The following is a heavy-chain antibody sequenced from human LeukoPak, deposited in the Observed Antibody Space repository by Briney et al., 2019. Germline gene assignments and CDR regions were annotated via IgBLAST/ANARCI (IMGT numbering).Heavy chain of an antibody. Sequence: GGSLRLSCAASGFTFSSYGMHWVRQAPGKGLEWVAVIWYDGSNKYYADSVKGRFTISRDNSKNTLYLQMNSLRAEDTAVYYCAREGDDIAVVLVGPHYYYGVDVWGQGTTVTVSS. CDR1: GFTFSSYG. CDR2: IWYDGSNK. D-gene: IGHD6-19*01. CDR3: AREGDDIAVVLVGPHYYYGVDV. J-gene: IGHJ6*02. V-gene: IGHV3-33*01.